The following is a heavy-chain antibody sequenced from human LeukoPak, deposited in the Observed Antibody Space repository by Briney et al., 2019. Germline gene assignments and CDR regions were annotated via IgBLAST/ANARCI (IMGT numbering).Heavy chain of an antibody. CDR1: GYTFIGYY. D-gene: IGHD3-3*02. Sequence: GPVKVSCKASGYTFIGYYIQWMRQAPGEGLEWMGWINPNSGATNYAQKFQGRVFMTRDTSIKTAYMELSSLRSDDTAVYYCARAHSFRSCDSWGQGTLVTVS. V-gene: IGHV1-2*02. CDR2: INPNSGAT. J-gene: IGHJ4*02. CDR3: ARAHSFRSCDS.